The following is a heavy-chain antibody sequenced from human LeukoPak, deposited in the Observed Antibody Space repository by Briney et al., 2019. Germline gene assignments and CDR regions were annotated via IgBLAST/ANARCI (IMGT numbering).Heavy chain of an antibody. CDR3: ARGADSGRFLEWFRYYYYMDV. J-gene: IGHJ6*03. V-gene: IGHV3-48*04. D-gene: IGHD3-3*01. CDR2: ISSSSSTI. CDR1: GFTFSSYS. Sequence: PGGSLRLSCAASGFTFSSYSMNWVRQAPGKGLEWVSYISSSSSTIYYADSVKGRFTISRDNAKNSLYLQMNSLRAEDTAVYYCARGADSGRFLEWFRYYYYMDVWGKGTTVTVSS.